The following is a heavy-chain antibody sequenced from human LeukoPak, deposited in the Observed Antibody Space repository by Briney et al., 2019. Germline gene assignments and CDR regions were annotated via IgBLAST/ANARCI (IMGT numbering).Heavy chain of an antibody. J-gene: IGHJ4*02. V-gene: IGHV1-58*01. CDR3: AADFTPLAPYPIVGARVFDY. D-gene: IGHD1-26*01. CDR2: IVVGSGNA. CDR1: GFTFTSSA. Sequence: SVKVSCKASGFTFTSSAVQWVRQARGQRLEWIGWIVVGSGNANYAQKFQERVTITRDMSTSTAYMELSSLRSEDTAVYYCAADFTPLAPYPIVGARVFDYWGQGTLVTVSS.